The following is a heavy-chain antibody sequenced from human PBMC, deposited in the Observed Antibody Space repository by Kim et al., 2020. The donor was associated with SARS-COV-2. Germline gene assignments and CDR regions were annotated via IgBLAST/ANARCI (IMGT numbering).Heavy chain of an antibody. CDR1: GYTFTGYY. V-gene: IGHV1-2*06. D-gene: IGHD3-10*01. CDR3: AREGVRGVTNYYYGMDV. Sequence: ASVKVSCKASGYTFTGYYMHWVRQAPGQGLEWMGRINPNSGGTNYAQKFQGRVTMTRDTSISTAYMELSRLRSDDTAVYYCAREGVRGVTNYYYGMDVWGQGTTVTVSS. J-gene: IGHJ6*02. CDR2: INPNSGGT.